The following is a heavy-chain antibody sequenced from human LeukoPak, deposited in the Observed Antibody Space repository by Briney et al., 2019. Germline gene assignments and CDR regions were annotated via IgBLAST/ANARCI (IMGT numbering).Heavy chain of an antibody. CDR1: GGSFSNYY. Sequence: SETLSLTCGVYGGSFSNYYWSCIRQSPGKGLEWIGEINHSGSTNYNPSLKSRVTMSVDTSKNQFSLKLSSVTAADTAVYYCARRARRGWFGELSPNWFDPWGQGTLVTVSS. J-gene: IGHJ5*02. V-gene: IGHV4-34*01. CDR3: ARRARRGWFGELSPNWFDP. D-gene: IGHD3-10*01. CDR2: INHSGST.